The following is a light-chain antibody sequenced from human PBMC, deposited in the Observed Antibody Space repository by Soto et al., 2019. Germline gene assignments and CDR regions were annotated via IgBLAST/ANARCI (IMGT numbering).Light chain of an antibody. CDR2: GNS. J-gene: IGLJ1*01. Sequence: QSVLTQPPSVSGAPGQRVTISCTGSSSKLGAGYDVPCYQQLPGTAPKLLIYGNSNRPSGVPDRFSGSKSGTSASLAITGLQAEDEADYYCQSYDSSLSGYVFGTGTKLTVL. CDR1: SSKLGAGYD. V-gene: IGLV1-40*01. CDR3: QSYDSSLSGYV.